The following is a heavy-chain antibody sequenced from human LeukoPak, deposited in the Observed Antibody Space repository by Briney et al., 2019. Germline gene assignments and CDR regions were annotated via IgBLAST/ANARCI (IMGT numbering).Heavy chain of an antibody. CDR2: ISGSGSST. V-gene: IGHV3-23*01. Sequence: GGSLRLSCAASGFSFSSYGMSWVRQAPGKGLEWVSGISGSGSSTYYADSVKGRFTISRDNAKNSLYLRMNSLRDEDTALYYCARGGGSIRHSYYYYVDVWGKGTSVTVSS. CDR1: GFSFSSYG. CDR3: ARGGGSIRHSYYYYVDV. D-gene: IGHD2-15*01. J-gene: IGHJ6*03.